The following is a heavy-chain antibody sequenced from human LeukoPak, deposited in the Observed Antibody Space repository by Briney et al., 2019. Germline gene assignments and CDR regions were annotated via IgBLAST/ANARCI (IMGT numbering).Heavy chain of an antibody. J-gene: IGHJ4*02. Sequence: SETLSLTCTVSGGSISSYYWSWIRQPPGKGLEWIGYIYYSGSTNYNTSLKSRVTISVDTSKNQFSLKLSSVTAADTAVYYCASARTSSRSWFTFDYWGQGILVTVSS. CDR2: IYYSGST. CDR3: ASARTSSRSWFTFDY. D-gene: IGHD6-13*01. V-gene: IGHV4-59*08. CDR1: GGSISSYY.